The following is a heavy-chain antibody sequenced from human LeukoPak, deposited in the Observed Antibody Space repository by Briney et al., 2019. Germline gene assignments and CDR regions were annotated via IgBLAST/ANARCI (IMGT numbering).Heavy chain of an antibody. Sequence: SETLSLTCTVSGASISSYYWSWIRQPPGKGLEWIGYIYYSGSTNYNPSLKSRVTISVDTSKNQFSLKLSSVTAADTAVYCCARGNAGDYWGQGTLVTVSS. V-gene: IGHV4-59*01. CDR1: GASISSYY. J-gene: IGHJ4*02. CDR3: ARGNAGDY. CDR2: IYYSGST. D-gene: IGHD1-1*01.